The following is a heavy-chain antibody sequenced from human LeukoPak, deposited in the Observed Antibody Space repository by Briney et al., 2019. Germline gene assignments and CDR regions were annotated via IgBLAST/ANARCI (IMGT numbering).Heavy chain of an antibody. CDR1: GGSISSTGYH. CDR3: ATSITGTTLYFFYMDV. CDR2: MFYSGST. Sequence: SETTSLTCTVSGGSISSTGYHWGWTRQPPGKGLEWIGRMFYSGSTHYNPSLKSRVSISVDTSKNQLSLNLNSVTATDTAVYYCATSITGTTLYFFYMDVWGKGTTVTVSS. V-gene: IGHV4-39*05. J-gene: IGHJ6*03. D-gene: IGHD1-7*01.